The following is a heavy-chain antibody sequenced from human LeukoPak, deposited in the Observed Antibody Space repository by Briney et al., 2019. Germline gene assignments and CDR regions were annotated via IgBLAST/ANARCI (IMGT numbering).Heavy chain of an antibody. D-gene: IGHD5-24*01. CDR2: ISSSGSTI. CDR3: AKAVDLATISVDI. CDR1: GFTFSSYS. J-gene: IGHJ3*02. Sequence: GGSLRLSCAASGFTFSSYSMNWVRQAPGKGLEWVSYISSSGSTIYYADSVKGRFTISRDNSKNTLYLVMNSLRVDDTAVYYCAKAVDLATISVDIWGQGTMVTVSS. V-gene: IGHV3-48*01.